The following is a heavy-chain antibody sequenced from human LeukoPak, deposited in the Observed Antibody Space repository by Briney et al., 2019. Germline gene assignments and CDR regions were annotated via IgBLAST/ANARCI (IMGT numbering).Heavy chain of an antibody. CDR1: DECSTSND. CDR3: ATGGDRRKVGY. J-gene: IGHJ4*02. D-gene: IGHD2-21*02. Sequence: SKTLSLTGTRSDECSTSNDCSCVRQPPHKRLEWIGYIYYSGNTNYNPSLKSRVTMSLDTSKNQVSLKLTSVTAADTAVYYCATGGDRRKVGYWGQGTLVTVSS. V-gene: IGHV4-59*08. CDR2: IYYSGNT.